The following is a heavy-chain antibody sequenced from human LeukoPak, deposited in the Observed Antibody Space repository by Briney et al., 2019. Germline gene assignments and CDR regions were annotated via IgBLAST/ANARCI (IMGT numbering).Heavy chain of an antibody. CDR1: GGTFSSYA. D-gene: IGHD5-18*01. V-gene: IGHV1-69*04. Sequence: SVKVSCKAPGGTFSSYAISWVGQAPGQGLEWMGRIIPILAITNYAQRFQGRVTITADKSTSTAYMELSSLGSEDTAVYYCARVSGYSYGPYYFDYWGQGTLVTVSS. J-gene: IGHJ4*02. CDR2: IIPILAIT. CDR3: ARVSGYSYGPYYFDY.